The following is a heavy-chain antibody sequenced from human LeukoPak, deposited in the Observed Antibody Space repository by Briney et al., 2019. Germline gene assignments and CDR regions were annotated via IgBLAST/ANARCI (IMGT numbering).Heavy chain of an antibody. Sequence: PSETLSLTCTVSGGSISSYYWSWIRQPPGKGLEWIGYIYYSGSTNYNPSLKSRVTISVDTSKNQFSLKLSPVTAADTAVYYCARDPASYGDYFDYWGQGTLVTVSS. CDR3: ARDPASYGDYFDY. V-gene: IGHV4-59*12. CDR1: GGSISSYY. CDR2: IYYSGST. D-gene: IGHD4-17*01. J-gene: IGHJ4*02.